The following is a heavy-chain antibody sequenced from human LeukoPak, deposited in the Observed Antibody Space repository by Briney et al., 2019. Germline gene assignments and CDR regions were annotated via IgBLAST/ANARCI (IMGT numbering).Heavy chain of an antibody. J-gene: IGHJ4*02. CDR2: ISTYNGNT. CDR3: ARGDSSSWYIIRFDY. Sequence: ASVKVSCKASGYTFTSYGISWVRQAPGQGLEWMGWISTYNGNTNYAQKVQGRVTMTTDTSTSTAYMELRSLRSDDTAVYYCARGDSSSWYIIRFDYWGQGTPVTVSS. D-gene: IGHD6-13*01. CDR1: GYTFTSYG. V-gene: IGHV1-18*01.